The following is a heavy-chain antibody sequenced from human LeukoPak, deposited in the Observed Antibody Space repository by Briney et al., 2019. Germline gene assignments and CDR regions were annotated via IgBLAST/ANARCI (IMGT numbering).Heavy chain of an antibody. CDR3: AKEQYSSAWGDY. CDR2: IRYDGSNK. Sequence: PGGSLRLSCAASGFTFSSYWMSWVRQAPGKGLEWVAFIRYDGSNKYYADSVKGRFTISRDNSKNTLYLQMNSLRAEDTAVYYCAKEQYSSAWGDYWGQGTLVTVSS. V-gene: IGHV3-30*02. CDR1: GFTFSSYW. J-gene: IGHJ4*02. D-gene: IGHD6-19*01.